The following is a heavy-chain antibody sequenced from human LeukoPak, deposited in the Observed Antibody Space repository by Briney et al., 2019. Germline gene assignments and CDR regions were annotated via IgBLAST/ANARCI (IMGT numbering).Heavy chain of an antibody. D-gene: IGHD6-19*01. CDR2: IGGNHGGT. CDR3: AKGSAVAGMYYFDY. V-gene: IGHV3-23*01. J-gene: IGHJ4*02. CDR1: GFTFSNFA. Sequence: PGASLRLSCAASGFTFSNFAMSWVRQAPGKGLEWVSSIGGNHGGTYFADSVKGRFTISRDNSKNTLFLQMNSLRAEDTAVYYCAKGSAVAGMYYFDYWGQGTLVTVSS.